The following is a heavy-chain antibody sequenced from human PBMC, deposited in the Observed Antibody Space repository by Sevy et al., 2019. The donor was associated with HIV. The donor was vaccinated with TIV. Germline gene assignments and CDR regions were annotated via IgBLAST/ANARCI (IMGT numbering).Heavy chain of an antibody. CDR1: GFTFSSYS. V-gene: IGHV3-21*01. J-gene: IGHJ4*02. CDR2: ISSSSCYI. CDR3: ARDRNYYGSGSYYIDY. Sequence: GGSLRLSCAASGFTFSSYSMNWVRQAPGKGLEWVSSISSSSCYIYYADSVKGRFTISRDNAKNSLYLQMNSLRAEDTAVYYCARDRNYYGSGSYYIDYWGQGTLVTVSS. D-gene: IGHD3-10*01.